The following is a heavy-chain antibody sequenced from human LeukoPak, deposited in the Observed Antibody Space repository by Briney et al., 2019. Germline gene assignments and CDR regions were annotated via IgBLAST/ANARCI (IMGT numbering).Heavy chain of an antibody. CDR2: ISSSSSTI. CDR1: GFTFSSYS. Sequence: GGSLRLSCAASGFTFSSYSMNWVRQAPGKGLEWVSYISSSSSTIYYADPVKGRFTISRDNAKNSLYLQMNSLRDEDTAVYYCARVALDFWTPAFDYWGQGTLVTVSS. V-gene: IGHV3-48*02. CDR3: ARVALDFWTPAFDY. J-gene: IGHJ4*02. D-gene: IGHD3/OR15-3a*01.